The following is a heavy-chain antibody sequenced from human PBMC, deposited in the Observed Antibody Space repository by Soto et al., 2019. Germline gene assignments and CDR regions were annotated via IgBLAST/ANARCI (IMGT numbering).Heavy chain of an antibody. CDR2: IVSNDEN. CDR1: GFSLSNARMG. V-gene: IGHV2-26*01. Sequence: QVTLKESGPVLVKPTETLTLTCTVSGFSLSNARMGVSCIRQPPGKALEWLAHIVSNDENSYSTSLKSRLTISTDTYKSQVVLTMTNMDPVDTATYYCARTGDCWWFDPWGQGTLVTVSS. J-gene: IGHJ5*02. D-gene: IGHD2-21*02. CDR3: ARTGDCWWFDP.